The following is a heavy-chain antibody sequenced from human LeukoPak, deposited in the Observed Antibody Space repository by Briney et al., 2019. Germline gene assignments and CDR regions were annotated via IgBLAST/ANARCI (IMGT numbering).Heavy chain of an antibody. CDR1: YY. D-gene: IGHD5-18*01. V-gene: IGHV4-39*01. CDR2: IYYSGGST. CDR3: ARRQYSYGSFDY. Sequence: YYTSWIRHAPGKGLEWIASIYYSGGSTYYNPSLKSRVTISVDTSKNQFSLKVSSVAAADTAVYYCARRQYSYGSFDYWGQGTLVTVSS. J-gene: IGHJ4*02.